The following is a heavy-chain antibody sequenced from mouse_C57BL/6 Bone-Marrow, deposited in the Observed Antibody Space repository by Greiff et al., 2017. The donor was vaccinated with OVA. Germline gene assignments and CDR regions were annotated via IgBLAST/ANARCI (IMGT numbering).Heavy chain of an antibody. CDR3: ARQRYYGSRWYFDV. CDR2: ISNLAYSI. D-gene: IGHD1-1*01. Sequence: EVKLVESGGGLVQPGGSLQLSCAASGFTFSDYGMAWVRQAPRKGPEWVAFISNLAYSIYYADTVTGRFTISRENAKNTLYLEMSSLRSEDTAMYYCARQRYYGSRWYFDVWGTGTTVTVSS. V-gene: IGHV5-15*01. J-gene: IGHJ1*03. CDR1: GFTFSDYG.